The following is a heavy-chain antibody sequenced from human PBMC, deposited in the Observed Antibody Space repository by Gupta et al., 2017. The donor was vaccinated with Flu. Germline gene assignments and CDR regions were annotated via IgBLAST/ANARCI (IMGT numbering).Heavy chain of an antibody. CDR3: ARLKQWLPRSYYYGMDV. CDR2: INHSGST. V-gene: IGHV4-34*01. CDR1: GGSCSGYY. D-gene: IGHD6-19*01. J-gene: IGHJ6*02. Sequence: QVQLKQSVAGLMKPSKHLSLTCTVHGGSCSGYYWSWIRQPPGKGLEWIGEINHSGSTNYNPSLKSRVTISVDTSKNQFSLKLSSVTAADTAVYYCARLKQWLPRSYYYGMDVWGQGTTVTVSS.